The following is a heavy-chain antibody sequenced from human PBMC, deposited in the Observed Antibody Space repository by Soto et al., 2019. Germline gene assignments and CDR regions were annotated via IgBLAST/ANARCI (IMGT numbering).Heavy chain of an antibody. J-gene: IGHJ3*02. CDR2: INHSGST. D-gene: IGHD4-17*01. V-gene: IGHV4-34*01. Sequence: QVQLQQWGAGLLKPSETLSLTCAVYGGSFSGYYWSWIRQPPGKGLEWIGEINHSGSTNYNPSLKSRVTISVDTSKNQFSLKLSSVTAADTAVYYCASLYGDFYGDAFDIWGQGTMVTVSS. CDR3: ASLYGDFYGDAFDI. CDR1: GGSFSGYY.